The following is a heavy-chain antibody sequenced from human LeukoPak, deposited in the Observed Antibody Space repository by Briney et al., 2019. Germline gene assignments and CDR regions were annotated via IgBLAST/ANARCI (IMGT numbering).Heavy chain of an antibody. CDR1: GFTFSDYY. CDR2: ISSSGSTI. V-gene: IGHV3-11*01. J-gene: IGHJ6*02. D-gene: IGHD3-22*01. CDR3: ARDAGRVYYDSNGLLSSDV. Sequence: NAGGSLRLSCAASGFTFSDYYMSWIRQAPGKGLEWVSYISSSGSTIYYADSVKGRFTISRDNAKNSLYLQMNSLRAEDTAVYYCARDAGRVYYDSNGLLSSDVWGQGTTVTVSS.